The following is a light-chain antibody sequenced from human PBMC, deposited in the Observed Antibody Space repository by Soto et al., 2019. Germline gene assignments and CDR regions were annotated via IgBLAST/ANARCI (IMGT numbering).Light chain of an antibody. J-gene: IGLJ1*01. Sequence: QSALAKAASVSGSPGQSITISCTGTSRDVGGYNYVSWYQQHPGKSPKLMIYDVSNRPSGVSNRFSGSKSGNTASLTISGLQAEDEADYYCSSYTSSSTYVFGTGTKFTGL. CDR3: SSYTSSSTYV. V-gene: IGLV2-14*01. CDR2: DVS. CDR1: SRDVGGYNY.